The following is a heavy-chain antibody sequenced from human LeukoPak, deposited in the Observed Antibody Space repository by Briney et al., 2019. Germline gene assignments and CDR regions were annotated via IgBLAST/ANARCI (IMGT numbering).Heavy chain of an antibody. D-gene: IGHD6-19*01. Sequence: GSSVKVSCKASGGTFSSYAISWVRQAPGQGLEWMGGIIPIFGTANYAQKFQGRVTITADESTSTAYMELSGLRSEDTAVYYCARDVYSSGWRYYFDYWGQGTLVTVSS. J-gene: IGHJ4*02. V-gene: IGHV1-69*01. CDR3: ARDVYSSGWRYYFDY. CDR2: IIPIFGTA. CDR1: GGTFSSYA.